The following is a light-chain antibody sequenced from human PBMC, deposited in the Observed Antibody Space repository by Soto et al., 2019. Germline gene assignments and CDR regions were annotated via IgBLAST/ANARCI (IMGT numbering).Light chain of an antibody. CDR2: DAS. CDR1: QSIGSW. CDR3: QQYNSYPYT. J-gene: IGKJ2*01. V-gene: IGKV1-5*01. Sequence: DIHMTQSPSTLSASVGDRVTITCRASQSIGSWLAWYQQKPGEAPELLIYDASSLDSGVPSRFSGSGSGPEFTLTISSLQPDDFTTYYCQQYNSYPYTFGQGTKVDIK.